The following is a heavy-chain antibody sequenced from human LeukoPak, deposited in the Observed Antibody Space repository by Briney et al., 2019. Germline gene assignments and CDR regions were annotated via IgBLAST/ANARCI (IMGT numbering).Heavy chain of an antibody. CDR3: ARHGAQWELPDY. CDR2: IYYSGST. J-gene: IGHJ4*02. V-gene: IGHV4-59*08. D-gene: IGHD1-26*01. Sequence: SETLSLTCTVSGGSISSYYWSRIRQPPGKGLEWIGYIYYSGSTNYNPSLKSRVTISVDTSKNQFSLKLSSVTAADTAVYYCARHGAQWELPDYWGQGTLVTVSS. CDR1: GGSISSYY.